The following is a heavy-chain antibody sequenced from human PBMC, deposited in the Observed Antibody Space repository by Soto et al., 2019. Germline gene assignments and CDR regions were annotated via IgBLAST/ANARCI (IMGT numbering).Heavy chain of an antibody. D-gene: IGHD3-22*01. CDR1: GYSITAGGYY. CDR3: ARMYSSGSGWFHP. J-gene: IGHJ5*02. CDR2: FYSGGSI. V-gene: IGHV4-31*03. Sequence: TLSLTCSVSGYSITAGGYYWSWIRQHPGKGLEWIGSFYSGGSIIYNPSLKSRVSISGDTSRNQFSMTLTSVTAADTALYYCARMYSSGSGWFHPWGQGTLVTVSS.